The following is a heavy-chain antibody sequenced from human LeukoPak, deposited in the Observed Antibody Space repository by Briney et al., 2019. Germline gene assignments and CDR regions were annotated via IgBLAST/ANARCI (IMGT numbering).Heavy chain of an antibody. CDR3: AKGYYGSGSYGWFDY. D-gene: IGHD3-10*01. CDR1: GFTFSSYG. V-gene: IGHV3-23*01. CDR2: ISGSGDRT. J-gene: IGHJ4*02. Sequence: PGGSLRLPCAASGFTFSSYGMSWVRQAPGKGLEWVSAISGSGDRTYYADSVKGRFTISRDNSKNTLFLHMNSLRAEDTAVYSCAKGYYGSGSYGWFDYWGQGTLVTVSS.